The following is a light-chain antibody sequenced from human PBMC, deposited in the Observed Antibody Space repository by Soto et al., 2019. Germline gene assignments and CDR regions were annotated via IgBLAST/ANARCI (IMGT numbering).Light chain of an antibody. Sequence: IQLTQSPSSVSASVGDRVTISCRASQDITTWLAWYQQKPGKAPKLLIYAASTLQGGVPSRFSGSGSGTDFTLTISSLQPEDSATYYCQQANTFYTFGQGTKLEIK. CDR2: AAS. V-gene: IGKV1D-12*01. CDR1: QDITTW. CDR3: QQANTFYT. J-gene: IGKJ2*01.